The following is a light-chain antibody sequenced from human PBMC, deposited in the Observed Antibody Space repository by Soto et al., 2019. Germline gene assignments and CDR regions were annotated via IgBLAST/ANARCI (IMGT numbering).Light chain of an antibody. CDR2: EVN. CDR3: SSYAGSNNFV. Sequence: QSVLTQAASVSESPGQSISLSCSGTSTDVGSHNYVSWYQQHPGKAPKLIIFEVNNRPSGVSHRFSGSKSSNTASLTVSGLQAEDEADYYCSSYAGSNNFVFGTGTKVTVL. CDR1: STDVGSHNY. J-gene: IGLJ1*01. V-gene: IGLV2-14*01.